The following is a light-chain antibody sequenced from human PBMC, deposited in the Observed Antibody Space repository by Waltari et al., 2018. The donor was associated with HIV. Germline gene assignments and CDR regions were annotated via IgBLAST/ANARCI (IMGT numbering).Light chain of an antibody. V-gene: IGLV2-18*02. CDR2: EVT. CDR3: SSYTSINTFV. J-gene: IGLJ1*01. CDR1: SDDVGSYSR. Sequence: QSALTQPPSVSGSPGQSVTISCSGTSDDVGSYSRVAWYQQTPSTAPKLLIYEVTDRPSGVPDRFSGSKLGNTASLTISGLQAEDEGDYYCSSYTSINTFVFGTGTKLTVL.